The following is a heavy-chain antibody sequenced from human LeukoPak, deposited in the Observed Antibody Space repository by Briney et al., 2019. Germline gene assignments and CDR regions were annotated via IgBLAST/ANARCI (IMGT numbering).Heavy chain of an antibody. CDR3: ARVNRVTAIQELDY. J-gene: IGHJ4*02. CDR1: GFTFSDYY. V-gene: IGHV3-11*01. CDR2: ISSSGSTI. D-gene: IGHD2-21*02. Sequence: PGGSLRLSCAASGFTFSDYYMTWIRQAPGKGLEWVSCISSSGSTIFYADSVKGRFTISRDNAKSSLFLQMNSLRAEDTAVYYCARVNRVTAIQELDYWGQGTVVTVSS.